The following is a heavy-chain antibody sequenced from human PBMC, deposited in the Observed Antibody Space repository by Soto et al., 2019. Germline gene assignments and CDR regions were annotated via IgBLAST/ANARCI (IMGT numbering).Heavy chain of an antibody. CDR1: GYSFTSLD. Sequence: QVQLVQSGAEVREPGASVKVSCKASGYSFTSLDINWVRQTTGQGLEWMGWMQPSSGRTGYAQKFQGRVIMTRDTSINTAYMELSSLTSDDTAFDYCARVVTAGVDYWGQGTLVTVSS. J-gene: IGHJ4*02. CDR3: ARVVTAGVDY. CDR2: MQPSSGRT. D-gene: IGHD1-26*01. V-gene: IGHV1-8*01.